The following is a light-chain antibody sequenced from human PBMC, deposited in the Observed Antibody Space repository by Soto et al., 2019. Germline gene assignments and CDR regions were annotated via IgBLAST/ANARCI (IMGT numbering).Light chain of an antibody. V-gene: IGKV1-5*03. Sequence: DIQMTQSPSTLSASVGDRVTITCRASQSISSWLAWYQQKPWKAPKLLIYNASSLESGVPSRFSGSGSGTEFTLTISSLQPDDFATYYCQQYNSYSPVTFGQGTKLEIK. CDR1: QSISSW. CDR3: QQYNSYSPVT. J-gene: IGKJ2*01. CDR2: NAS.